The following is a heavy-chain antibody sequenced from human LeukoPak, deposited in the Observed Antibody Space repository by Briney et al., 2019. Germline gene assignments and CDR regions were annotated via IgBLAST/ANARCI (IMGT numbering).Heavy chain of an antibody. CDR2: IYYSGST. V-gene: IGHV4-59*01. CDR1: GGSISSYY. J-gene: IGHJ4*02. D-gene: IGHD2-21*02. Sequence: PSETLSLTCTVSGGSISSYYWSWIRQAPGKGLEWIGYIYYSGSTNYNPSLKSRVTISVDTSKNQFSLKLRSVTAADTAVYYCARDPVSAGIVVVTAQPSYYFDYWGQGTLVTVSS. CDR3: ARDPVSAGIVVVTAQPSYYFDY.